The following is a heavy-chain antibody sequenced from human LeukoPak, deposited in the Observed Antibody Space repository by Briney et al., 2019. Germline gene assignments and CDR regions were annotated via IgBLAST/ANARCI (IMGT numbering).Heavy chain of an antibody. CDR3: ARGRAAALGPRWSVP. Sequence: PGGSLRLSCAASGFTFSSSGMHWVRQAPGKGLEWVGVIRYDRSNKYYAHSVQGRCTISSENAKSTLYLQMDSMRRDATAVYYCARGRAAALGPRWSVPWGQGTLVTVSS. V-gene: IGHV3-33*01. CDR1: GFTFSSSG. J-gene: IGHJ5*02. CDR2: IRYDRSNK. D-gene: IGHD6-13*01.